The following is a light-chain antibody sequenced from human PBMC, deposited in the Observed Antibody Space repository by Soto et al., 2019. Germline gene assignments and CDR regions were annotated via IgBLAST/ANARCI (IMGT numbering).Light chain of an antibody. CDR2: LTSDGSH. V-gene: IGLV4-69*01. J-gene: IGLJ1*01. CDR1: SGHSSYA. Sequence: QSVLTQSPSASASLGASVKLTCTLSSGHSSYATAWHQQQPEKGPRYLMKLTSDGSHYKGGGIPDRFSGSSSGAERYLTISSLQSEDEADYYCQTWGTGIQVFGTGTKVTVL. CDR3: QTWGTGIQV.